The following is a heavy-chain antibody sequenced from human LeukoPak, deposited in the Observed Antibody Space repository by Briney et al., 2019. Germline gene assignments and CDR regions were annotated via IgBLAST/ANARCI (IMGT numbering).Heavy chain of an antibody. CDR3: ARGVAPTAVGFYAFDI. CDR1: GASIASFY. V-gene: IGHV4-4*07. Sequence: SETLSLTCTVSGASIASFYWGWLRQPAGKGLEWIGRLYNGGDTNYSPSLRSRVTMSPDTSKNQFSLILNSVTAADTAMYYCARGVAPTAVGFYAFDIWGHGTMVTVSS. CDR2: LYNGGDT. D-gene: IGHD6-13*01. J-gene: IGHJ3*02.